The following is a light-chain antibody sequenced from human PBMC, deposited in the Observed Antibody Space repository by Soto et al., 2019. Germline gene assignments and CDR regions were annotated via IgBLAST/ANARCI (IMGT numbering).Light chain of an antibody. J-gene: IGLJ1*01. Sequence: VLTQPPSVSAAPGQKVTISCSGNSSNIGSNDVSWYQQLPGKAPKLLIYENSQRPSGIPDRFSGSKSGTSATLGITGLQTGDEADYYCGTWDSSLIALFGTGTKLTVL. V-gene: IGLV1-51*02. CDR1: SSNIGSND. CDR2: ENS. CDR3: GTWDSSLIAL.